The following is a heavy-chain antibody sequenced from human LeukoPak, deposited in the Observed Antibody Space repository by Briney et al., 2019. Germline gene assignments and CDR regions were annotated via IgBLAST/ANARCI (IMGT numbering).Heavy chain of an antibody. Sequence: SETLSLTCTVSGGSVSSGSYYWSWIRQPPGKGLEWIGYIYYSGSTNYNPSLKSRVTISVDTSKNQFSLKLSSVTAADTAVYYCARLLTDAFDIWGQGTMVTVSS. CDR3: ARLLTDAFDI. CDR1: GGSVSSGSYY. CDR2: IYYSGST. D-gene: IGHD2-15*01. J-gene: IGHJ3*02. V-gene: IGHV4-61*01.